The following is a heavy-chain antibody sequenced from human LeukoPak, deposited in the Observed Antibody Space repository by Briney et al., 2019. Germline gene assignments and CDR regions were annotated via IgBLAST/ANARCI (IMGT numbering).Heavy chain of an antibody. Sequence: GGSLRLSCAASGFTFSSYSMNWVRQPPGKGLEWVSYISSSSSIMDYADSVKGRFTISRDNAKNSLYLQMNSLRAEDTAVYYCARARGYSYGYSDYWGQGTLVTVSS. J-gene: IGHJ4*02. D-gene: IGHD5-18*01. V-gene: IGHV3-48*01. CDR1: GFTFSSYS. CDR3: ARARGYSYGYSDY. CDR2: ISSSSSIM.